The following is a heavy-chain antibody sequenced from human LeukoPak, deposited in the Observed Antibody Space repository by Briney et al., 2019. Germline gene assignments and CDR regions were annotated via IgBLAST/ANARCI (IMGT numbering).Heavy chain of an antibody. V-gene: IGHV3-23*01. J-gene: IGHJ4*02. CDR3: AKFYDILTAYFDF. CDR2: ISGGGGST. Sequence: GGSLRLSCAASGFTFSSYAMSWVRQSPGKGLEWVSTISGGGGSTYYAYYTDSVRGRFTISRDNSKNTLYLQMNSLRAEDTAVYYCAKFYDILTAYFDFWGQGTLVTVSS. D-gene: IGHD3-9*01. CDR1: GFTFSSYA.